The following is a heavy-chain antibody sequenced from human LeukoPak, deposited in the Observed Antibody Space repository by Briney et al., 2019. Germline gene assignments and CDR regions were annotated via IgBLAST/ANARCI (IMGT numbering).Heavy chain of an antibody. V-gene: IGHV3-48*01. D-gene: IGHD2/OR15-2a*01. Sequence: GGSLRLSCAASGFIFGNYSMNWVRQAPGKGLEWVSYISSSSSTIYYADSVKGRFTISRDNAKNSLYLQMNSLRAEDTAVYYCARASYVRGLSWFDPWGREPWSPSPQ. CDR3: ARASYVRGLSWFDP. CDR1: GFIFGNYS. CDR2: ISSSSSTI. J-gene: IGHJ5*02.